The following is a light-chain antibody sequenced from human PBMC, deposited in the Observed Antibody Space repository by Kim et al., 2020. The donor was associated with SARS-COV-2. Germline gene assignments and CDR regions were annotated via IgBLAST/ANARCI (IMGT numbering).Light chain of an antibody. Sequence: ELTQPPSASGTPGQRVTISCSGSSSNIGSNYVYWYQQLPETAPKVLIYRNNQRPSGVPDRFSGSKSGTSASLAISGLRSEDEADYYCAVWDDSLSGVVFGGGTQLTVL. V-gene: IGLV1-47*01. CDR2: RNN. CDR1: SSNIGSNY. CDR3: AVWDDSLSGVV. J-gene: IGLJ2*01.